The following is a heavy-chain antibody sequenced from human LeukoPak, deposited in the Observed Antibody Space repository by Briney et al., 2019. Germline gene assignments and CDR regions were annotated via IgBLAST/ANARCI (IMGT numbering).Heavy chain of an antibody. V-gene: IGHV3-23*01. CDR2: IRSSGSGGST. CDR3: AKCESSSSHYRLLDY. Sequence: GGSLRLSCAASGFTFSSYAMNWVRQAPGKGLEWVSVIRSSGSGGSTYYADSVKGRFTISRDNSKNTLYLQMNNLRAEDTAVYYCAKCESSSSHYRLLDYWGQGTLVTVSS. D-gene: IGHD6-13*01. J-gene: IGHJ4*02. CDR1: GFTFSSYA.